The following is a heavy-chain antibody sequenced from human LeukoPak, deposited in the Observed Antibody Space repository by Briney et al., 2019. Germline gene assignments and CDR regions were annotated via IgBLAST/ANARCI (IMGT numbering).Heavy chain of an antibody. CDR2: INPNSGGT. CDR3: ARDQSMGWFGESEGFDY. V-gene: IGHV1-2*02. Sequence: ASVKVSCKASGYTFTGYYMHWVRQAPGQGLEWMGWINPNSGGTNYAQKFQGRVTMTRDTSISTAYMELSRLRSDDTAVYYCARDQSMGWFGESEGFDYWGQGTLVTVSS. J-gene: IGHJ4*02. D-gene: IGHD3-10*01. CDR1: GYTFTGYY.